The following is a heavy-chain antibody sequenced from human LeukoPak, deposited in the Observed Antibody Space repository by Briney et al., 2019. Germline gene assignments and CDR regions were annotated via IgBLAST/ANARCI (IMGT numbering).Heavy chain of an antibody. D-gene: IGHD1-26*01. CDR2: ISAYNGNR. CDR3: ARNRVGETGYFDY. J-gene: IGHJ4*01. CDR1: GYTFNNYV. V-gene: IGHV1-18*01. Sequence: GASVKVSCKASGYTFNNYVVNWVRQAPGQGLEWMGWISAYNGNRNYAQRFQGRVTMTTNSSTRTAYMELRSLRSDDTAIYYCARNRVGETGYFDYWGQGTLVTVSS.